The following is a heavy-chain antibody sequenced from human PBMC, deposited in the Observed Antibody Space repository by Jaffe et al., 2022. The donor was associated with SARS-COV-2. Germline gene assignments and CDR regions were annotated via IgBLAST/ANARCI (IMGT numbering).Heavy chain of an antibody. CDR2: IKQDGSEK. V-gene: IGHV3-7*01. CDR1: GFTFSSYW. CDR3: ARGPGLYNWNIAGHWYFDL. J-gene: IGHJ2*01. Sequence: EVQLVESGGGLVQPGGSLRLSCAASGFTFSSYWMSWVRQAPGKGLEWVANIKQDGSEKYYVDSVKGRFTISRDNAKNSLYLQMNSLRAEDTAVYYCARGPGLYNWNIAGHWYFDLWGRGTLVTVSS. D-gene: IGHD1-20*01.